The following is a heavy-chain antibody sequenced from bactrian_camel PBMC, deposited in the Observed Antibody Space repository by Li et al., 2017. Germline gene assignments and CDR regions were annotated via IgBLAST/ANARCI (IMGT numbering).Heavy chain of an antibody. CDR2: IDSDGST. Sequence: VQLVESGGDSVQAGGSLRLSCAYSGYMYGAACMGWYREAPGQAREGIASIDSDGSTTYIDSVKDRFTISRDNTKNTLYLQMNSLSPEDTAKYYCSAVDFDESPPGGACTAQEAVFFGRWGQGTQVTVS. CDR1: GYMYGAAC. V-gene: IGHV3S53*01. J-gene: IGHJ6*01. D-gene: IGHD6*01. CDR3: SAVDFDESPPGGACTAQEAVFFGR.